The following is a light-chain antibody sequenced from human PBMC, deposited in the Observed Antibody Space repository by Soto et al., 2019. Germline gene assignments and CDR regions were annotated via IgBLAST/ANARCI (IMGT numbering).Light chain of an antibody. V-gene: IGKV1-39*01. CDR1: QTISTY. CDR3: QQSFSRPMYT. CDR2: DAS. Sequence: DIQMAQSPSSLSASVGDRVMITCRASQTISTYLNWYQQKPGTAPKLLIYDASTLQSGVPSRFSGSGSGTDFTLTISNLQPEDFATFYCQQSFSRPMYTFGQGTRWISN. J-gene: IGKJ2*01.